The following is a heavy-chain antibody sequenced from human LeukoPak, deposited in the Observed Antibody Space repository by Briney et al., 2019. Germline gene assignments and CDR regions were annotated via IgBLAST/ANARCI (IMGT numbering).Heavy chain of an antibody. J-gene: IGHJ4*02. CDR3: AKDRVYQSWSGYYLFDY. CDR1: GFTFDDYA. CDR2: ISGDGGST. Sequence: GGSLRLSCAASGFTFDDYAMHWVRQAPGKGLEWVSLISGDGGSTYYADSVKGRFTISRDNSKNSLYLQMDSLRAEDTAVYYCAKDRVYQSWSGYYLFDYWGQGTLVTVSS. D-gene: IGHD3-3*01. V-gene: IGHV3-43*02.